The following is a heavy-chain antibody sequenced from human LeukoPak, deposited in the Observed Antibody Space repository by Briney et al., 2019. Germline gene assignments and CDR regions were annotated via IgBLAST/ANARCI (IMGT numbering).Heavy chain of an antibody. D-gene: IGHD3-16*01. Sequence: PGGSLRLSCAVSGFPVSSNYMNWVRQAPGKGLEWVSIIYDNNSTYYADSVKGRFTISRGNSKNTLYLQMNSLRAEDTAVYYCARRLDYSAGTFDYWGQGTLVTVSS. J-gene: IGHJ4*02. V-gene: IGHV3-53*01. CDR1: GFPVSSNY. CDR2: IYDNNST. CDR3: ARRLDYSAGTFDY.